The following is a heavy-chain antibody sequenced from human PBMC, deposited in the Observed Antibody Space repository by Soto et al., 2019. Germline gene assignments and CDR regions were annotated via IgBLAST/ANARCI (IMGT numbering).Heavy chain of an antibody. CDR1: GFTFSSYA. CDR3: ARDSDDYGDYFYYFDY. CDR2: ISYDGSNK. D-gene: IGHD4-17*01. J-gene: IGHJ4*02. Sequence: GGSLRLSCAASGFTFSSYAMHWVRQAPGKGLEWVAVISYDGSNKYYADSVKGRFTISRDNSKNTLYLQMNSLRAEDTAVYYCARDSDDYGDYFYYFDYWGQGTLVTVSS. V-gene: IGHV3-30-3*01.